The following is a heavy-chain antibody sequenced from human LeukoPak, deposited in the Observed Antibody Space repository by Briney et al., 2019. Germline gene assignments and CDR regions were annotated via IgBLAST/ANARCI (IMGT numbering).Heavy chain of an antibody. D-gene: IGHD1-20*01. CDR1: GFTFDDYA. Sequence: GGSLRLSCAASGFTFDDYAMHWVRHAPGKGLEWVSGISWNSGSIGYADSVKGRFTISRDNAKNSLYLQMNSLRAEDTALYYCAKDGLTWGQGTLVTVSS. J-gene: IGHJ4*02. CDR2: ISWNSGSI. CDR3: AKDGLT. V-gene: IGHV3-9*01.